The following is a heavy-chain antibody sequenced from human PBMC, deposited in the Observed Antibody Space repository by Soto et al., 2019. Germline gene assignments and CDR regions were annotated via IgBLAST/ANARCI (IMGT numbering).Heavy chain of an antibody. CDR1: GFTFSSYG. D-gene: IGHD3-10*01. V-gene: IGHV3-33*01. J-gene: IGHJ4*02. Sequence: QVQLVESGGGVVQPGRSLRLSCAASGFTFSSYGMHWVRQAPGKGLEWVAVIWYDGSNKYYGDSVKGRFTISRDNSKNTLYLQMNSLRVEDTAVYYCARAPPDYYGSGRYEHRPFYWGQGTLVTVSS. CDR2: IWYDGSNK. CDR3: ARAPPDYYGSGRYEHRPFY.